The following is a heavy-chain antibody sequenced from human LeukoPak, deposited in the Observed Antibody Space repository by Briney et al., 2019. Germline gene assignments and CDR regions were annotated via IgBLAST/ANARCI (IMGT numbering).Heavy chain of an antibody. CDR1: GFTFSSYG. V-gene: IGHV3-30*19. J-gene: IGHJ2*01. CDR3: ARDGQGYYYDSSGYPTWYFDL. CDR2: ISYDGSNK. Sequence: GGSLRLSCAASGFTFSSYGMHWVRQAPGKGLEWVAVISYDGSNKYYADSVKGRFTISRDNSENTLYLQMNSLRAEGTAVYYCARDGQGYYYDSSGYPTWYFDLWGRGTLVTVSS. D-gene: IGHD3-22*01.